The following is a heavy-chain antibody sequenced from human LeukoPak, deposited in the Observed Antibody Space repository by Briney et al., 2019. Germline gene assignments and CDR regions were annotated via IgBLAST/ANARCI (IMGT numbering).Heavy chain of an antibody. D-gene: IGHD2-15*01. J-gene: IGHJ3*02. CDR2: IYTSGST. Sequence: PSETLSLTCTVSGGSISSGSYYWSWIRQPAGKGLEWIGRIYTSGSTNYNPSLKSRVTISVDTSKNQFSLKLSSVTAADTAVYYCARTLSGGSRGNAFDIWGQGTMVTVSS. CDR1: GGSISSGSYY. V-gene: IGHV4-61*02. CDR3: ARTLSGGSRGNAFDI.